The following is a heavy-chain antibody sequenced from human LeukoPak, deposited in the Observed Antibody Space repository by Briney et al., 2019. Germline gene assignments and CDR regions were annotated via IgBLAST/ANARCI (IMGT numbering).Heavy chain of an antibody. CDR2: IYDSGRT. J-gene: IGHJ6*03. D-gene: IGHD3-16*01. CDR1: GGSVSSGCYC. V-gene: IGHV4-30-4*07. Sequence: SETLSLTCAVSGGSVSSGCYCWSWIPQPPGKGLEWIGYIYDSGRTYQNPSLRSRLTISVDTSQNQFSLTLTSVTAADTAVYYCARQVGRGTQIYYMDVWGKGTTVTVSS. CDR3: ARQVGRGTQIYYMDV.